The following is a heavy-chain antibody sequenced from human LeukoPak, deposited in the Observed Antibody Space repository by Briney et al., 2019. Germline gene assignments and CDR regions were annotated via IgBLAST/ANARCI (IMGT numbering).Heavy chain of an antibody. CDR1: GGSFSGYY. V-gene: IGHV4-34*01. CDR3: ARDTIAAAGTVQH. J-gene: IGHJ1*01. CDR2: INHSGST. D-gene: IGHD6-13*01. Sequence: SETLSLTCAVYGGSFSGYYWSWIRQPPGKGLEWIGEINHSGSTNYYPSLKSRVTISVDTSKNQFSLKLSSVTAADTAVYYCARDTIAAAGTVQHWGQGTLVTVSS.